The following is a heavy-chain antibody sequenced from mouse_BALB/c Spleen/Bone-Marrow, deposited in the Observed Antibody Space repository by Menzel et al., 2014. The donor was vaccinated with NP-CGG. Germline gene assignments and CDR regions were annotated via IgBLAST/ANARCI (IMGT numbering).Heavy chain of an antibody. CDR1: GFTFSSYT. Sequence: EVKLVESGGGLVKPGGSLKLSCAASGFTFSSYTMSWVRQTPEQRLEWVATITSGGGYTYYPDSVKGRFTISRDNAKSTLYLQMSSLKSEDTAMYYCTRDLYDGYSYDAMDYWGQGTSVTVPS. D-gene: IGHD2-3*01. CDR2: ITSGGGYT. V-gene: IGHV5-6-4*01. J-gene: IGHJ4*01. CDR3: TRDLYDGYSYDAMDY.